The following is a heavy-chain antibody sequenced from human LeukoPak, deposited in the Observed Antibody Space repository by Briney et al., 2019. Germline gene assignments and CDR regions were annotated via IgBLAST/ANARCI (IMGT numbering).Heavy chain of an antibody. V-gene: IGHV4-59*01. CDR2: IYYSGIT. CDR1: GGTMSSYY. Sequence: PSETLTLTCNASGGTMSSYYWSWIRQPPGKGLQWIGYIYYSGITTYNPSLKSRVTISIDKTAHQFPLHQRSVTTADTAADYCARSVRRVSLATSDNWFDPWGQGTQVTDCS. J-gene: IGHJ5*02. D-gene: IGHD3-10*01. CDR3: ARSVRRVSLATSDNWFDP.